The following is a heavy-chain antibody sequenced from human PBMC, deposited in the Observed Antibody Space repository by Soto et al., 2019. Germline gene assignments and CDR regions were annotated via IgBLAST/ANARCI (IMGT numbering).Heavy chain of an antibody. Sequence: EGQMLESGGGLVQPGGSLRLSCATSGFTFSTFALSWVRQAPGKGLEWVAAISRSGGNTHYADSVKGRFTISRDNSKSTLYLQMTSLRAEDAAVYYCAPPLLRCVNDFEYWGQGTLVTVSS. J-gene: IGHJ4*02. D-gene: IGHD4-17*01. CDR3: APPLLRCVNDFEY. V-gene: IGHV3-23*01. CDR2: ISRSGGNT. CDR1: GFTFSTFA.